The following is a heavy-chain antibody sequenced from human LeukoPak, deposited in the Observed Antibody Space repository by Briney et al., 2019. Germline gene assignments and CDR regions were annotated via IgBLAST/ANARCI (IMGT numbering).Heavy chain of an antibody. D-gene: IGHD4-17*01. J-gene: IGHJ2*01. CDR3: VRDLRAGGTWSYGVYFDL. V-gene: IGHV3-7*01. CDR2: IKEDGSEK. Sequence: PGGSLRLSCAASRFTLSDYYMTWVRQAPGRGLEWVANIKEDGSEKNYVDSVTGRFTISRDNAKNSAYLLLTSLTPEDTAVYYCVRDLRAGGTWSYGVYFDLWGRGTLVTVSS. CDR1: RFTLSDYY.